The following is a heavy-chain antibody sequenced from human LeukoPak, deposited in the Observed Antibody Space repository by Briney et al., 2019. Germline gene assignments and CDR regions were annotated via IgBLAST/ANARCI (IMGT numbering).Heavy chain of an antibody. V-gene: IGHV3-23*01. CDR3: AKTGDYYDSSGYVDAFDI. J-gene: IGHJ3*02. D-gene: IGHD3-22*01. CDR2: ISVSGGST. CDR1: GFTFSSYA. Sequence: GRSLRLSCAASGFTFSSYAMSWVRQAPGNWLEWVSAISVSGGSTYYADSVKGRFTISRDNSKNTLYLQMNSLRAEDTAVYYCAKTGDYYDSSGYVDAFDIWGQGTMVTVSS.